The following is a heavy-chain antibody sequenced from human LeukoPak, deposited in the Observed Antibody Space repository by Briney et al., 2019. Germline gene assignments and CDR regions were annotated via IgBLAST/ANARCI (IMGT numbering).Heavy chain of an antibody. CDR3: AKNPQQLVRGGRSQIDY. CDR2: ISGSGGNT. CDR1: GFTFSSYA. V-gene: IGHV3-23*01. J-gene: IGHJ4*02. D-gene: IGHD6-13*01. Sequence: PGGSLRLSCAASGFTFSSYAMTWVRQAPEKGLEWVSAISGSGGNTYYADSVKGRFSISRDNSRNTLYLQMNSLRAEDTAVYYCAKNPQQLVRGGRSQIDYWGQGTLVSVSS.